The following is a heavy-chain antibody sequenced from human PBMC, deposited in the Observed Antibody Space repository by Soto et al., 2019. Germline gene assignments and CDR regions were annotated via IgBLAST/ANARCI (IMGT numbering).Heavy chain of an antibody. Sequence: GGSLRLSCAASGFTFSSYWMHWVRQAPGKGLVWVSRINSDGSSTSYADSVKGRFTFSRDNAKNTLYLQMNSLRAEDTAVYYCARTDYYDSSGQEGFDPWGQGTLVTVSS. CDR1: GFTFSSYW. CDR3: ARTDYYDSSGQEGFDP. CDR2: INSDGSST. D-gene: IGHD3-22*01. V-gene: IGHV3-74*01. J-gene: IGHJ5*02.